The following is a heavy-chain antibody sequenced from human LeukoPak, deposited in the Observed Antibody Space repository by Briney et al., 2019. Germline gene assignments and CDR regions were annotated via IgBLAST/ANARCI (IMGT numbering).Heavy chain of an antibody. D-gene: IGHD5-18*01. Sequence: GRSLRLSCAASGFTFSSYAMHWVRQAPGKGLEWVAVISYDGSNKYYADSVKGRFTISRDNSKNTLYLQMNSLRAEDTAVYYCARDRVDTAMVWSDYWGQGTLVTVSS. CDR3: ARDRVDTAMVWSDY. J-gene: IGHJ4*02. CDR1: GFTFSSYA. CDR2: ISYDGSNK. V-gene: IGHV3-30-3*01.